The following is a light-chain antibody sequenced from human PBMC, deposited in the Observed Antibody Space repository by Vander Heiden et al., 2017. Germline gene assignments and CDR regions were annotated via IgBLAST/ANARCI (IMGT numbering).Light chain of an antibody. V-gene: IGKV1-5*03. Sequence: DIQMTQSPSTLSASVGDRVTITCRASQSISSWLAWYQQKPGKAPKLLIYKASSLESGVPSRFSGSGSGTEFTLTIISLQPDDFATYYCQQDYSYSLTFGGGTRVEIK. CDR1: QSISSW. J-gene: IGKJ4*01. CDR3: QQDYSYSLT. CDR2: KAS.